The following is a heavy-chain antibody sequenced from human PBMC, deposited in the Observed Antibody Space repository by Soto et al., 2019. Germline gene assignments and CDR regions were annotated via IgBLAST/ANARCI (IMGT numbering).Heavy chain of an antibody. V-gene: IGHV4-30-4*01. D-gene: IGHD6-13*01. CDR1: GGSINIDHYH. CDR3: AHSRSWPLYFDY. J-gene: IGHJ4*02. Sequence: SETLSLTCTVSGGSINIDHYHWTWIRQTPGKGLEWIGYIHYTGSISYNPPLQSRLTISVDTSKNQFSLKLTSVTAADTAVYYCAHSRSWPLYFDYSGPGTLVTVSS. CDR2: IHYTGSI.